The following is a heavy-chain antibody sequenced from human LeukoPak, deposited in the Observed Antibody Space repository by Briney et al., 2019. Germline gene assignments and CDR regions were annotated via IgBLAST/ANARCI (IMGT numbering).Heavy chain of an antibody. CDR3: ARTTVVTLIDY. CDR2: ISSSSSYT. J-gene: IGHJ4*02. CDR1: GFTFSGSS. Sequence: GGSLRLSCAASGFTFSGSSMSWVRQAPGKGLEWVSSISSSSSYTYYADSVKGRFTVSRDNAKNSLYLLMNSLRAEDTAVYYCARTTVVTLIDYWGQGTLVTVSS. D-gene: IGHD4-23*01. V-gene: IGHV3-21*01.